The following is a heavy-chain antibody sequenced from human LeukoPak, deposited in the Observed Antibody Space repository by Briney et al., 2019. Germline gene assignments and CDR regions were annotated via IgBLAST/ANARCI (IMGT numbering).Heavy chain of an antibody. Sequence: PSESLSLTCTVSGGSISNYYWSWIRQPPGKGLEWIGYIYYSGSTNYNPSLKSRVTISVDTSKNQFSLKLSSVTAADTAGYYCARDGPDLDAFDIWGQGTMVTVSS. CDR1: GGSISNYY. CDR3: ARDGPDLDAFDI. CDR2: IYYSGST. J-gene: IGHJ3*02. V-gene: IGHV4-59*01.